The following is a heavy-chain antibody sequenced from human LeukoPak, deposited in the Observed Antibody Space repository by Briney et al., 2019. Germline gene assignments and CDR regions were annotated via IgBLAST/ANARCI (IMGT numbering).Heavy chain of an antibody. CDR1: GFTFSSYG. J-gene: IGHJ4*02. V-gene: IGHV3-30*02. CDR3: AKDMVGYGDLFDY. CDR2: IRYDGSNK. D-gene: IGHD4-17*01. Sequence: PGGSLRLSCAASGFTFSSYGMHWVRQAPGKGLEWVGFIRYDGSNKYYADSVKGRFTISRDNSKNTLYLQMNSLRAEDTAVYYCAKDMVGYGDLFDYWGQGTLVTVSS.